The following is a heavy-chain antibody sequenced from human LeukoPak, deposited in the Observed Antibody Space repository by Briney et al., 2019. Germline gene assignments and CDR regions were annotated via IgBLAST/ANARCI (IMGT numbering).Heavy chain of an antibody. CDR2: INPNSGAK. CDR3: ARAYNICGRVIDY. J-gene: IGHJ4*02. Sequence: ASVKVSCKASGYTFTAYYIYWVRQAPGQGLEWMGWINPNSGAKNISQNFPGSVTMTRETCMTTAQMELSRLRSDDTAVYYCARAYNICGRVIDYWGQGTLVTVSS. D-gene: IGHD3-9*01. V-gene: IGHV1-2*02. CDR1: GYTFTAYY.